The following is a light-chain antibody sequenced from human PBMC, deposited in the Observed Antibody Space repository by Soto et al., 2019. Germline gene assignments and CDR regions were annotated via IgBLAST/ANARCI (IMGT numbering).Light chain of an antibody. CDR3: TSYTSSSNHDYV. Sequence: QSVLTQPASVSGSPGQSITISCTGTSSDVGAYNSVSWYQQHPGKAPKLMIYDVSNRPSGVSNRFSGSKSGNTASLTISGLQAEDEADYYCTSYTSSSNHDYVFGTGTKVTVL. V-gene: IGLV2-14*01. CDR1: SSDVGAYNS. CDR2: DVS. J-gene: IGLJ1*01.